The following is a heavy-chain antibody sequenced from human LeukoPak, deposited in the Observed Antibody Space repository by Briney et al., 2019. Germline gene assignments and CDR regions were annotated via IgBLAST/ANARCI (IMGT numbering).Heavy chain of an antibody. CDR1: RFTFSSYA. V-gene: IGHV3-23*01. D-gene: IGHD7-27*01. Sequence: GGSLRLSCAASRFTFSSYAMSWVRQAPGKGLEWVSTITTSDGNTYYADSVKGRFTVSRDNSKNTLFLQMNSLRAEDTAVYYCAKDGGLWVSAHWGDSWGRGTLVTVSS. CDR3: AKDGGLWVSAHWGDS. J-gene: IGHJ4*02. CDR2: ITTSDGNT.